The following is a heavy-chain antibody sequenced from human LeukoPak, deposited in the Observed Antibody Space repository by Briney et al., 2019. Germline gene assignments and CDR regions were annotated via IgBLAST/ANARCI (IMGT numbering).Heavy chain of an antibody. V-gene: IGHV4-39*01. J-gene: IGHJ4*02. CDR1: GGSIGGSTYY. CDR3: ARRLAAELDY. D-gene: IGHD6-13*01. Sequence: SETLSLTCTVSGGSIGGSTYYWGWIRQPPGKGLQWIGSTYYSGTTYYNPSLKSRVTISVDTSKNQFSLELRSVTAADTAIYYCARRLAAELDYWGQGTLVTVSS. CDR2: TYYSGTT.